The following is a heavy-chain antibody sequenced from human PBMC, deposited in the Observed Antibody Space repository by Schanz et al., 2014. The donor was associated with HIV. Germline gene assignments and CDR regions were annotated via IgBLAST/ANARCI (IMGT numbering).Heavy chain of an antibody. CDR3: ARSNYDILRARAYYYYYGLDV. Sequence: QVQLVQSGAEVKKPGASVRVSCKTSGYIFTSNGISWVRQAPGQGLEWMGWISTSNGNTNYAQKFQGRVTMTTDTSTSTAYMELSSLRSDDTAVYFCARSNYDILRARAYYYYYGLDVWGQGTTVTVSS. CDR1: GYIFTSNG. V-gene: IGHV1-18*01. D-gene: IGHD3-9*01. J-gene: IGHJ6*02. CDR2: ISTSNGNT.